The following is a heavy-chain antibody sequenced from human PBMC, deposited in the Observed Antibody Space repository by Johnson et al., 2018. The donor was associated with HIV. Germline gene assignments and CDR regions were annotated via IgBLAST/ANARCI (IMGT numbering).Heavy chain of an antibody. J-gene: IGHJ3*02. CDR3: ASKIVVVPGGVGTFDI. Sequence: MQLVESGGGLIQPGGSLRLSCAASGFTVSSNYMTWVRQAPGKGLEWVSVIYSGGSTYYADSVKGRFTISRDNSKNTLYLQMNSLRAEDTAVYYCASKIVVVPGGVGTFDIWGQGTMFIVSS. D-gene: IGHD3-22*01. V-gene: IGHV3-53*01. CDR1: GFTVSSNY. CDR2: IYSGGST.